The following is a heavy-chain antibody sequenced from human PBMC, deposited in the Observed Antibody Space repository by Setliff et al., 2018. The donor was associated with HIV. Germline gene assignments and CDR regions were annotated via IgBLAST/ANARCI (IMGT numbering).Heavy chain of an antibody. J-gene: IGHJ6*03. V-gene: IGHV4-59*01. D-gene: IGHD3-22*01. Sequence: SETLSLTCAVYGGSFSGYYWNWIRQPPGKGLEWVAYIYYSGCTSYNPSLKSRVTISVDTSKKQFSLKLSSVTAADTAVYYCSRVYYYDSSGYSEPYYMDVWGKGTTVTVSS. CDR3: SRVYYYDSSGYSEPYYMDV. CDR1: GGSFSGYY. CDR2: IYYSGCT.